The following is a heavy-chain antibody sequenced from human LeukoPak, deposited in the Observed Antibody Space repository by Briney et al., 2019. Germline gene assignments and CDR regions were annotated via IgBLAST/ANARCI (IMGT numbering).Heavy chain of an antibody. J-gene: IGHJ4*02. D-gene: IGHD6-6*01. Sequence: TSETLSLTCAVYGGSFSGYYWRWIRQPPGKGLEWIGEINHSGGTNYNPSLKSRVTISVDTSKNQFSLKLSSVTAADTAVYYCARGRRVAARPVFDYWGQGTLVTVSS. CDR2: INHSGGT. CDR3: ARGRRVAARPVFDY. V-gene: IGHV4-34*01. CDR1: GGSFSGYY.